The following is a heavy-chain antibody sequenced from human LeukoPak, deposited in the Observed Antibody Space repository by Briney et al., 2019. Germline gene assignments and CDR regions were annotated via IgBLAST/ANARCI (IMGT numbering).Heavy chain of an antibody. CDR2: IYPGDSDT. CDR1: GYSFTSYW. J-gene: IGHJ5*02. CDR3: ARRGWGGYDTNWFDP. V-gene: IGHV5-51*01. D-gene: IGHD5-12*01. Sequence: GESLKISCKGSGYSFTSYWIGWVRQMPGKGLEWMGIIYPGDSDTRYSPSFQGQVTISADKSISTAYLQRSSLKASDTAMYYCARRGWGGYDTNWFDPWGQGTLVTVSS.